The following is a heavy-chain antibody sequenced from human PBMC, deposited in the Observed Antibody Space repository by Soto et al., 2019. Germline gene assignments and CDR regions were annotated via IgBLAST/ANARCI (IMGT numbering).Heavy chain of an antibody. J-gene: IGHJ5*02. CDR1: GGTFSSYT. CDR2: IIPILGIA. D-gene: IGHD2-2*01. V-gene: IGHV1-69*08. Sequence: QVQLVQSGAEVKKPGSSVKVSCKASGGTFSSYTISWVRQAPGQGLEWMGRIIPILGIANYAQKFQGRVTITADKSTITAYMELSSLRSEDTAVYYCARDRGYCSSTSCSATNWFDPWGQGTLVTVSS. CDR3: ARDRGYCSSTSCSATNWFDP.